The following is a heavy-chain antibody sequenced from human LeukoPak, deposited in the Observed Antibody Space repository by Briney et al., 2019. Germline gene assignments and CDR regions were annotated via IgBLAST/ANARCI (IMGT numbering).Heavy chain of an antibody. J-gene: IGHJ3*02. CDR2: IKQDGSEK. D-gene: IGHD6-19*01. CDR1: GFTFSSYW. Sequence: GGSLRLSCAASGFTFSSYWISWVRQAPGKGLEWVANIKQDGSEKYYVDSVKGRFTISRDNAKNSLYLQMNSLRAEDTAVYYCARKQWLVLWLGGAFDIWGQGTMVTVSS. V-gene: IGHV3-7*01. CDR3: ARKQWLVLWLGGAFDI.